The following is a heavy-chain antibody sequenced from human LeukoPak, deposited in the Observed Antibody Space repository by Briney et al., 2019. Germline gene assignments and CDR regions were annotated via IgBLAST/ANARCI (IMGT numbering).Heavy chain of an antibody. CDR3: ARAPLDGGDYYYYYMDV. CDR2: IYSGGST. D-gene: IGHD4-23*01. V-gene: IGHV3-53*01. CDR1: GFTVSGNY. Sequence: GGSLRLSCAASGFTVSGNYMSWVRQAPGKGLEWVSVIYSGGSTYYADSVKGRFTISRDNSKNTLYLQMNSLRAEDTAVYYCARAPLDGGDYYYYYMDVWGKGTTVTISS. J-gene: IGHJ6*03.